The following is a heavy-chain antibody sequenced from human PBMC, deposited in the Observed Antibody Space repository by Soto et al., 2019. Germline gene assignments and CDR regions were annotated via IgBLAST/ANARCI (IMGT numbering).Heavy chain of an antibody. D-gene: IGHD6-19*01. Sequence: ASVKVSCKASGYTFTSYGISWVRQAPGQGLEWMGWISAYNGNTNYAQKLQGRVTMTTDTSTSTAYMELRSLRSDDTAVYYCARSYSSGWSSTPIHYWGQGLLVTVSS. CDR3: ARSYSSGWSSTPIHY. V-gene: IGHV1-18*01. CDR1: GYTFTSYG. J-gene: IGHJ4*02. CDR2: ISAYNGNT.